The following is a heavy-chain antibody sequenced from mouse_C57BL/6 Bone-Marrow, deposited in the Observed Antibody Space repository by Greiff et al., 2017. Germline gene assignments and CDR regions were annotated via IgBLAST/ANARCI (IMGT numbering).Heavy chain of an antibody. V-gene: IGHV5-4*01. CDR2: ISDGGSYT. CDR1: GFTFSSYA. CDR3: ARDRVYYGSSFWFAY. J-gene: IGHJ3*01. Sequence: EVQGVESGGGLVMPGGSLKLSCAASGFTFSSYAMSWVRQTPEKRLEWVATISDGGSYTYYPDNVKGRFPISRDNAKNNLYLQMSHLKSEDTAMYYCARDRVYYGSSFWFAYWGQGTLVTVAA. D-gene: IGHD1-1*01.